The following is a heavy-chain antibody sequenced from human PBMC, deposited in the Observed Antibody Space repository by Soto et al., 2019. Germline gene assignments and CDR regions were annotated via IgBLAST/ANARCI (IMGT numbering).Heavy chain of an antibody. V-gene: IGHV3-48*01. CDR1: GFTFSTYS. D-gene: IGHD2-15*01. J-gene: IGHJ4*02. Sequence: EVQLVESGGALVQPGGSLRLSCAASGFTFSTYSMSWVRQAPGKGLEWVSYISSTSNTIYYADSVKGRFTISRDNAKNSLYLHMNSLSAEDTDVYYCARDRGCSGGVCYRDLDYWGQGTLVTVSS. CDR3: ARDRGCSGGVCYRDLDY. CDR2: ISSTSNTI.